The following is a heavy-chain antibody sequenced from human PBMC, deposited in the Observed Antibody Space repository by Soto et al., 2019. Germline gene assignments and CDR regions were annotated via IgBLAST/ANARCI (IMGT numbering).Heavy chain of an antibody. CDR3: ATDSRNVGIGYFDS. D-gene: IGHD1-26*01. CDR2: IVSGGST. J-gene: IGHJ4*02. Sequence: EVKVIESGGDLIEPGGSLRLSCAASGFKVGSSYVTWVRQAPGEGLEWVSVIVSGGSTHYADSVTGRFTVSRDVSNNTVYLHMSSLRSEDTAVYFCATDSRNVGIGYFDSWGVGTLVTVSS. V-gene: IGHV3-53*01. CDR1: GFKVGSSY.